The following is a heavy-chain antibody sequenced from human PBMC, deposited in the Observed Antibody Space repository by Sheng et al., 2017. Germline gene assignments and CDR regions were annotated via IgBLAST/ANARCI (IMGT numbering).Heavy chain of an antibody. J-gene: IGHJ4*02. CDR1: GGSFSGYY. V-gene: IGHV4-34*01. CDR2: INHSGST. CDR3: ARDRGGYSSSSRYFDY. Sequence: EQLQQWGAGLLKPSETRSLTCAVYGGSFSGYYWSWIRQPPGKGLEWIGEINHSGSTNYNPSLKSRVTISVDTSKNQFSLKLSSVTAADTAVYYCARDRGGYSSSSRYFDYWGQGILVAVSS. D-gene: IGHD6-6*01.